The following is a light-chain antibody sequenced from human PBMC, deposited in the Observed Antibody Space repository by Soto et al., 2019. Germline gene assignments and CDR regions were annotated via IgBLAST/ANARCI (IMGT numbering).Light chain of an antibody. Sequence: DIQMTQSPSSLSTSVGDRVTITCQASQDISDYLNWYQQKPGTAPKLLIYDASNLETGVPSRFSGSGSGTDFNLTISSLQPEDFATYYCQQHYNVPPSFGGGTRVEIE. CDR3: QQHYNVPPS. J-gene: IGKJ4*01. V-gene: IGKV1-33*01. CDR2: DAS. CDR1: QDISDY.